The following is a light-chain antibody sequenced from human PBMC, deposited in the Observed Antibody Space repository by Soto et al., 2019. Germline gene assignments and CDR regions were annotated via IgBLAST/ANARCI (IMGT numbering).Light chain of an antibody. V-gene: IGKV3-20*01. CDR1: QSVSSSF. Sequence: EIMLTQSPGTLSLSPGERATLSCRASQSVSSSFLAWYQQKPGQAPRLLIYVASSRATGIPDRFSGSGSGTDFPLTISRLEPEDFAMYLCQHYGTSLWTFGQGTKVEIK. CDR3: QHYGTSLWT. J-gene: IGKJ1*01. CDR2: VAS.